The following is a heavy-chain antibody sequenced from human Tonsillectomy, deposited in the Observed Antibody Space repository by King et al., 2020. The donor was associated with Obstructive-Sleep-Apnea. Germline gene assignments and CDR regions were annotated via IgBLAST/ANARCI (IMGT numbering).Heavy chain of an antibody. D-gene: IGHD3-10*01. J-gene: IGHJ5*02. V-gene: IGHV4-39*07. CDR3: AVGPITMVRGVIYNWFDP. CDR2: IYYSGST. CDR1: VGSISSSSYY. Sequence: LQLQESGPGLVKPSETLSLTCTVSVGSISSSSYYWGWIRQPPGKGLEGIGSIYYSGSTYYNPSLKSRVTISVDTSKNQFSLKLSSVTAADTAVYYCAVGPITMVRGVIYNWFDPWGQGTLVTVSS.